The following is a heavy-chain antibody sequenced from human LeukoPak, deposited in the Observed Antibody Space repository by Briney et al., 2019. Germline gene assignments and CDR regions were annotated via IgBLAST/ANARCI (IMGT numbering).Heavy chain of an antibody. CDR2: LYTSGGT. Sequence: PSDTLSLTCSVSGVSISSHYWSWIRQTAGKGLEWIGRLYTSGGTNYNPSLKSRVTMSVDMSKNQFSLRLSSVTAADTAVYCARVQGFSYTYDWFDPWGQGTLVTVSS. D-gene: IGHD3-16*01. CDR3: ARVQGFSYTYDWFDP. V-gene: IGHV4-4*07. J-gene: IGHJ5*02. CDR1: GVSISSHY.